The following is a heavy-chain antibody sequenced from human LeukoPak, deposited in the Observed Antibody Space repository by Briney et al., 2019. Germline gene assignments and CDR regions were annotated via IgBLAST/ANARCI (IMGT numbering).Heavy chain of an antibody. V-gene: IGHV3-9*01. D-gene: IGHD3/OR15-3a*01. CDR2: ISWNSGSI. CDR3: ASWAGNAQSDSWTGPFDY. CDR1: GFTFDDYA. J-gene: IGHJ4*02. Sequence: PGRSLRLSCAASGFTFDDYAMHWVRRAPGKGLEWVSGISWNSGSIGYADSVKGRFTISRDNAKNSLYLQMSSLRVEDTAVYYCASWAGNAQSDSWTGPFDYWGQGTLVTVSS.